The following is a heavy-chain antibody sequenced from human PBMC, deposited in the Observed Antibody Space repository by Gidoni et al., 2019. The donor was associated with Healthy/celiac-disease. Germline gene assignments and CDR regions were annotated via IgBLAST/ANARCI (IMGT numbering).Heavy chain of an antibody. D-gene: IGHD5-18*01. V-gene: IGHV4-39*01. J-gene: IGHJ4*02. CDR2: ST. Sequence: STYYNPSLKSRVTISVDTSKNQFSLKLSSVTAADTAVYYCASRDTAMVRGDYWGQGTLVTVSS. CDR3: ASRDTAMVRGDY.